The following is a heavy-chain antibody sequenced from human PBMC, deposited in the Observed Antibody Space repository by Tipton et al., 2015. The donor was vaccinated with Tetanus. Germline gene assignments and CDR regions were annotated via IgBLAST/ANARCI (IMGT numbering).Heavy chain of an antibody. CDR3: ARANYEYPNKGPFDS. D-gene: IGHD3-3*01. CDR1: RGSVRSDNYQ. Sequence: PGLVKPSETLSLTCTVSRGSVRSDNYQWNWIRQPPGKGLEWLADISYGWTSNSNYLLKIRITISQDPSKKQFFLKLTSVTTADTAIYYCARANYEYPNKGPFDSWGQGTLVIVSS. J-gene: IGHJ4*02. V-gene: IGHV4-61*01. CDR2: ISYGWTS.